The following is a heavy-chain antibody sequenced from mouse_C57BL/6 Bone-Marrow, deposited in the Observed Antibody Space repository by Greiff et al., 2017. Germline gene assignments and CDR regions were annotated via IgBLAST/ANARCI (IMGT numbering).Heavy chain of an antibody. Sequence: QVQLQQSGAELAKPGASVKLSCKASGYTFTSSWMHWVKQRPGQGLEWIGYINPSSGYTKYNQKFKDKATLTADKSSSTAYMQLRSLTYEDSAVYYCARSHSNLGYYYAMDYWGQGTSVTVSS. D-gene: IGHD2-5*01. CDR3: ARSHSNLGYYYAMDY. J-gene: IGHJ4*01. V-gene: IGHV1-7*01. CDR1: GYTFTSSW. CDR2: INPSSGYT.